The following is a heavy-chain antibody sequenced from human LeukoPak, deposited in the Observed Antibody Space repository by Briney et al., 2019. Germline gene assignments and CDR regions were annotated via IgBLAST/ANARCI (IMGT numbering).Heavy chain of an antibody. CDR1: GGSISSYY. CDR3: ARGPLLYSYGYPGYYYYGMDV. J-gene: IGHJ6*02. D-gene: IGHD5-18*01. V-gene: IGHV4-34*01. Sequence: SETLSLTCTVSGGSISSYYWSWIRQPPGKGLEWIGEINHSGSTNYNPSLKSRVTISVDTSKNQFSLKLSSVTAADTAVYYCARGPLLYSYGYPGYYYYGMDVWGQGTTVTVSS. CDR2: INHSGST.